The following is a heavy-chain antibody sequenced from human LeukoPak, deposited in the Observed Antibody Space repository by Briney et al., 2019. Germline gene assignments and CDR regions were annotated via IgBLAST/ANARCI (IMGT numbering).Heavy chain of an antibody. CDR1: DFIVSNNF. CDR3: ASKLPNYHFSAPTLSIGALDI. CDR2: ISGRGKT. Sequence: GGSLRLSCTASDFIVSNNFMSWVRQTPGKGLEWVSVISGRGKTYYAASFNGRFTISIDNSKNIVSLKMNSLRAEDSAVYFCASKLPNYHFSAPTLSIGALDIWGQGTPVTVSS. V-gene: IGHV3-53*01. D-gene: IGHD3/OR15-3a*01. J-gene: IGHJ3*02.